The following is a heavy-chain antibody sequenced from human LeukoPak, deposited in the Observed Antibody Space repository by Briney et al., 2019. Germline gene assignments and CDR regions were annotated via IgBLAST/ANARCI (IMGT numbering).Heavy chain of an antibody. CDR2: IYYSGST. Sequence: PLETLSLTCTVSGGSISSYYWSWIRQPPGKGLEWIGYIYYSGSTNYNPSLKSRVTISVDTSKNQFSLKLSSVTAADTAVYYCASYGDYEGYWGQGTLVTVSS. CDR1: GGSISSYY. V-gene: IGHV4-59*01. J-gene: IGHJ4*02. D-gene: IGHD4-17*01. CDR3: ASYGDYEGY.